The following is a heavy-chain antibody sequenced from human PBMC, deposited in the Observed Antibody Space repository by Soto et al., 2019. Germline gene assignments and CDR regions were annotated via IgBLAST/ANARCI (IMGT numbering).Heavy chain of an antibody. CDR3: AKENGYSSSWYDFDY. D-gene: IGHD6-13*01. CDR1: GCTFSSYA. Sequence: EVQLLASGGGLVQPGGSLRLSCAASGCTFSSYAMSWVRQAPGKGLEWVSDISGSGGITYYADSVKGRFTISRDNSKNTLYLQMNRLIAEYTAVYYCAKENGYSSSWYDFDYWGQGTLVTVSS. J-gene: IGHJ4*02. V-gene: IGHV3-23*01. CDR2: ISGSGGIT.